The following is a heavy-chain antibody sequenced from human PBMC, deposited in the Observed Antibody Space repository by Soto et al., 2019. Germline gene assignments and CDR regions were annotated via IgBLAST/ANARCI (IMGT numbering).Heavy chain of an antibody. Sequence: GGSLRLSCAASGFSFSTFAMNWVRQAPGKGLEWVSDISGNGGRTNYADSVKGRFTISRDNSKNTLYLQMNTLRAEDTAMYYCARQPTPEMGYYYYGMDVWGQGTTVTVSS. J-gene: IGHJ6*02. V-gene: IGHV3-23*01. CDR1: GFSFSTFA. CDR2: ISGNGGRT. CDR3: ARQPTPEMGYYYYGMDV. D-gene: IGHD1-1*01.